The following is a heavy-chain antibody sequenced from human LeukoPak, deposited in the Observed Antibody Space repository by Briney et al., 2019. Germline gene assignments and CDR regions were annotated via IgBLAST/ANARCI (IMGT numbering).Heavy chain of an antibody. J-gene: IGHJ4*02. CDR1: RLSFSDYW. D-gene: IGHD1-26*01. Sequence: PGGSLRLSCAAFRLSFSDYWMSWVRQAPGKGLEGVANIKQDGSEKYYVDSVEGRYTISRDNDKNSLYLQMNSLRAEDKAVYYCVSCIGIGATVDWDWGQGTLVTVSS. V-gene: IGHV3-7*01. CDR2: IKQDGSEK. CDR3: VSCIGIGATVDWD.